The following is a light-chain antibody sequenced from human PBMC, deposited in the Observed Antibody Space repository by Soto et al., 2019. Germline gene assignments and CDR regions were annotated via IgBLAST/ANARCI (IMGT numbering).Light chain of an antibody. V-gene: IGKV3-20*01. CDR2: GAS. CDR3: QHYRTS. CDR1: QSVSSSY. J-gene: IGKJ4*01. Sequence: EIVLTQSPGTLSLSPGERATLSCRASQSVSSSYLAWYQQKPGQAPRQLIYGASSRANGIPDRFSGSGSGTDFTLTITRLEPEDFAVYYCQHYRTSFGGGTRVEIK.